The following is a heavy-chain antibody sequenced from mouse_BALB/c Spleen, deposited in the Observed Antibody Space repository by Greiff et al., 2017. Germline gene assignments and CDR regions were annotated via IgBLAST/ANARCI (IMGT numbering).Heavy chain of an antibody. CDR1: GFTFSSYA. V-gene: IGHV5-9-1*01. J-gene: IGHJ1*01. CDR2: ISSGGSYT. CDR3: ARGESFDV. Sequence: DVMLVESGGGLVKPGGSLKLSCAASGFTFSSYAMSWVRQTPEKRLEWVATISSGGSYTYYPDSVKGRFTISRDNAKNTLYLQMSSLRSEDTAMYYCARGESFDVWGAGTTVTVSS.